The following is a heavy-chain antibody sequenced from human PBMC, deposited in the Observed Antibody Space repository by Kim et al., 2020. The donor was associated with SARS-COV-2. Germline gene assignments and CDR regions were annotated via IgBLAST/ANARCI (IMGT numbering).Heavy chain of an antibody. Sequence: VKGRFTIPRDNSNNTLYLQMNSLRAEDTAVYYCANARGVVVPAAYNWFDPWGQGTLVTVSS. J-gene: IGHJ5*02. D-gene: IGHD2-2*01. CDR3: ANARGVVVPAAYNWFDP. V-gene: IGHV3-23*01.